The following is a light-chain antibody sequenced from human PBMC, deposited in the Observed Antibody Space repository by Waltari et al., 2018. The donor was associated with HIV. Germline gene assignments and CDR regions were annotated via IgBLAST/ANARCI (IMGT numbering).Light chain of an antibody. Sequence: IQLTQSQSSLSASVGDRVTITCRASQDINNTVAWYQQKPGKPPNLLVYDASSLYSGAPSTFSGSGSGTEFTLTISSLRPGDVGSYYCLQFNSYPQTFGGGTKLE. V-gene: IGKV1-13*02. CDR2: DAS. J-gene: IGKJ4*01. CDR1: QDINNT. CDR3: LQFNSYPQT.